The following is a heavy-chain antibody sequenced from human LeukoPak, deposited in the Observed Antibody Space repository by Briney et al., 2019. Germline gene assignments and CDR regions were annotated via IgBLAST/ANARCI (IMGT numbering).Heavy chain of an antibody. CDR3: ARDRDPLGTNWFDP. J-gene: IGHJ5*02. V-gene: IGHV1-2*02. Sequence: GASVKVSCKASGYTFTGYYMHWVRQAPGQGLEWMGWINPNSGGTNYAQEFQGRVTMTRDTSISTAYMELSRLRSDDTAVYYCARDRDPLGTNWFDPWGQGTLVTVSS. CDR2: INPNSGGT. CDR1: GYTFTGYY. D-gene: IGHD1-1*01.